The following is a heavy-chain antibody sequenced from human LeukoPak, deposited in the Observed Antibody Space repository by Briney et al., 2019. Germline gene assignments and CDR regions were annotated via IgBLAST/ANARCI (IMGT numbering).Heavy chain of an antibody. J-gene: IGHJ5*02. CDR3: ARDRDYGGKGWFDP. CDR1: GGSISSYY. D-gene: IGHD4-23*01. CDR2: IYTSGST. V-gene: IGHV4-4*07. Sequence: PSETLSLTCTVSGGSISSYYWSWIRQPAGKGLEWIGRIYTSGSTNYNPSLKSRVTMSVDTSKNQFSPKLSSVTAADTAVYYCARDRDYGGKGWFDPWGQGTLVTVSS.